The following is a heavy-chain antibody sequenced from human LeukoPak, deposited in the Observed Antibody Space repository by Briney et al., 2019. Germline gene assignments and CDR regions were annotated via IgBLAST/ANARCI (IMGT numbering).Heavy chain of an antibody. CDR3: ARGDLGAFDI. Sequence: PSETLSLTCTVSGGSISSDYWSWIRQPPGKGLEYIGYIYYSGSTSYNPSLKSRVTISLDTSKNQFSLKLNSVTAADTAVYYCARGDLGAFDIWGQGTMVTVFS. CDR1: GGSISSDY. V-gene: IGHV4-59*08. D-gene: IGHD3-10*01. CDR2: IYYSGST. J-gene: IGHJ3*02.